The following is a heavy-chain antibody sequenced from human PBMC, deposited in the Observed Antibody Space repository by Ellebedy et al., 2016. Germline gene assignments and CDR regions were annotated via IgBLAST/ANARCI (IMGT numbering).Heavy chain of an antibody. CDR2: INHSGST. D-gene: IGHD2-21*01. CDR1: GGSISSSNYY. J-gene: IGHJ4*02. Sequence: SETLSLTXTVSGGSISSSNYYWGWIRQPPGKGLEWIGEINHSGSTNYNPSLKSRVTISVDTSKNQFSLKLSSVTAADTAVYYCARGTRASPPDYWGQGTLVTVSS. V-gene: IGHV4-39*07. CDR3: ARGTRASPPDY.